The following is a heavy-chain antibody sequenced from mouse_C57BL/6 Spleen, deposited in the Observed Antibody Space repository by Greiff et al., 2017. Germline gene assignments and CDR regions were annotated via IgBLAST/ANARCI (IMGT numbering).Heavy chain of an antibody. D-gene: IGHD1-1*01. V-gene: IGHV1-59*01. Sequence: QVQLQQPGAELVRPGTSVKLSCKASGYTFTSYWMHWVKQRPGQGLEWIGVIDPSDSYTNYNQKFKGKATLTVDTSSSTAYMQLSSLTSEDSAVYYCARFAITTVVAPSYFDYWGQGTTRPVSS. CDR1: GYTFTSYW. J-gene: IGHJ2*01. CDR2: IDPSDSYT. CDR3: ARFAITTVVAPSYFDY.